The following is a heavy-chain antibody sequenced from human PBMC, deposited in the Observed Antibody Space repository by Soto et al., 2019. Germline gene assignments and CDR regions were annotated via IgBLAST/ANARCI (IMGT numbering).Heavy chain of an antibody. CDR2: INPSGGST. V-gene: IGHV1-46*01. Sequence: ASVKVSCKASGYTFTSYYMHWVRQAPGQGLEWMGIINPSGGSTSYAQKFQGRVTMTRDTSTSTVYMELSSLRSEDTAVYYCARWRYCSGGSSYSSYQPQLDLDYWGQGTLVTVSS. D-gene: IGHD2-15*01. CDR1: GYTFTSYY. CDR3: ARWRYCSGGSSYSSYQPQLDLDY. J-gene: IGHJ4*02.